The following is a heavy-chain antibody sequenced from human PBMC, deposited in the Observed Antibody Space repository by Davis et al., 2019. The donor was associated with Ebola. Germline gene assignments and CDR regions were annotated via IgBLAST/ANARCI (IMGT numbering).Heavy chain of an antibody. V-gene: IGHV3-30*03. J-gene: IGHJ6*01. CDR1: GFSFGTYG. CDR3: TLLQEHL. CDR2: MSYGGSHT. Sequence: GESLKISCAAFGFSFGTYGMHWVRQAPGKGLEWVGYMSYGGSHTSSIVSVKGRFTISRDNSKNTLYLQMNSLHQGPIGLPPGTLLQEHLWG.